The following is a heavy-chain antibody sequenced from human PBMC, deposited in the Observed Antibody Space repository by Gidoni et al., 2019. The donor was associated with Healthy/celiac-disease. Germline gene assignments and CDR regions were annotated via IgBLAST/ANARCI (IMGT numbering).Heavy chain of an antibody. CDR3: ARGGWFRELLPFDY. Sequence: QVQLVESGGGVVQPGRSLSLSCAASGFTFSSYGMHCVRQAPGKGLEWVAVIWYDGSNKYDAGSVKGRFTISRDNSKNTLYLQMNSLRAEDTAVYYCARGGWFRELLPFDYWGQGTLVTVSS. CDR1: GFTFSSYG. J-gene: IGHJ4*02. CDR2: IWYDGSNK. D-gene: IGHD3-10*01. V-gene: IGHV3-33*01.